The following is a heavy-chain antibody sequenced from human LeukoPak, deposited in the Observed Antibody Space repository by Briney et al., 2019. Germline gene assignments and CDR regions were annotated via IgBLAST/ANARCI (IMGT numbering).Heavy chain of an antibody. Sequence: SETLSLTCTVSGGSISSGGYYWSWIRQPPGKGLEWIGYIYHSGSTYYNPSLKSRVTISVDTSKNQFSLKLSSVTAADTAVYYCARDISSSNAFDIWGQGTMVTVSS. CDR3: ARDISSSNAFDI. V-gene: IGHV4-30-2*01. J-gene: IGHJ3*02. CDR2: IYHSGST. CDR1: GGSISSGGYY. D-gene: IGHD6-6*01.